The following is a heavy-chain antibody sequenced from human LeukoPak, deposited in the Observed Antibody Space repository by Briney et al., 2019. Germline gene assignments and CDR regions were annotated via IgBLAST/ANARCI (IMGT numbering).Heavy chain of an antibody. CDR3: ATNEGYSSGWYGVGVSY. J-gene: IGHJ4*02. CDR1: GGSISSSSYY. D-gene: IGHD6-19*01. V-gene: IGHV4-39*01. CDR2: IYYSGST. Sequence: SETLSLTCTVSGGSISSSSYYWGWIRQPPGKGLEWIGSIYYSGSTYYNPSLKSRVTISVDTSKNQFSLKLSSVTAADTAVYYCATNEGYSSGWYGVGVSYWGQGALVTVSS.